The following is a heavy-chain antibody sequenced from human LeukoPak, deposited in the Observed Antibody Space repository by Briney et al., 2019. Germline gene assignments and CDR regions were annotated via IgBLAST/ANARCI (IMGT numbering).Heavy chain of an antibody. CDR2: IGAAGDT. CDR3: ARGHGIWSGSRLANAFDI. J-gene: IGHJ3*02. D-gene: IGHD3-3*01. CDR1: GITLSRYD. V-gene: IGHV3-13*01. Sequence: GGSLRLSYAASGITLSRYDMHWVRQTTGEGLEWISAIGAAGDTYYSDSVKGRFTISTENAKNSLYLQMNSLRAGDTAVYFCARGHGIWSGSRLANAFDIWGQGTMVTVSS.